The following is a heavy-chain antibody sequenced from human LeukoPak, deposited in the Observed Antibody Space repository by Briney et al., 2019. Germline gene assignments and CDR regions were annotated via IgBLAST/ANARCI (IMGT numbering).Heavy chain of an antibody. J-gene: IGHJ4*02. CDR2: ISGSGGST. CDR3: AKDMGMQLWLSDY. Sequence: PGGSLRLSCAASGFTFSSYAMSWVRQAPGKGLEWVSAISGSGGSTYYADSVKGRFTISRDNSKNTLYLQTNSLRAEDTAVYYCAKDMGMQLWLSDYWGQGTLVTVSS. V-gene: IGHV3-23*01. CDR1: GFTFSSYA. D-gene: IGHD5-18*01.